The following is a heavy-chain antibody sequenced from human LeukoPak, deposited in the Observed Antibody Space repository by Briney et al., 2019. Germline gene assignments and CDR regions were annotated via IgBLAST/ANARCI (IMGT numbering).Heavy chain of an antibody. CDR2: IIPILGIA. D-gene: IGHD3-22*01. Sequence: SVKVSCKASGGTFSSYAISWVRQPPGQGLEWMGRIIPILGIANYAQKFQGRVTITADKSTSTAYMELSSLRSEDTAVYYCAREGYYDSSAKGWFDPWGQGTLVTVSS. J-gene: IGHJ5*02. CDR3: AREGYYDSSAKGWFDP. CDR1: GGTFSSYA. V-gene: IGHV1-69*04.